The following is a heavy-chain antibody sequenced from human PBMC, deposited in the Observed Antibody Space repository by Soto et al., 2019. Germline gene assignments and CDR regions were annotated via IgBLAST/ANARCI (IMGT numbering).Heavy chain of an antibody. CDR2: INAGNGNT. CDR3: AGEARYCSGGSGV. CDR1: GYTFTSYA. D-gene: IGHD2-15*01. J-gene: IGHJ4*02. Sequence: QVQLVQSGAEVKKPGASVKVSCKASGYTFTSYAMHWVRQAPGQRLEWMGWINAGNGNTKYSQKFQGRVTITRDTSASTAYMELSSLRSEDTAVYYCAGEARYCSGGSGVWGQGTLVTVSS. V-gene: IGHV1-3*01.